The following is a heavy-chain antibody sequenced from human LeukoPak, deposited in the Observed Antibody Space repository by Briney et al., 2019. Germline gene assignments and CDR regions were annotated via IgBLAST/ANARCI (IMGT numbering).Heavy chain of an antibody. V-gene: IGHV3-74*01. CDR2: IKSDGST. J-gene: IGHJ1*01. CDR1: GFTFSSYW. Sequence: PGGSLRLSCAASGFTFSSYWVHWVRQAPGKGLVWVSRIKSDGSTNYADSVEGRFTISRDNAKNTVSLQMNSLRAEDTGVYYCARAPSETGGYYPEYFRHWGQGTLVTVSS. CDR3: ARAPSETGGYYPEYFRH. D-gene: IGHD3-22*01.